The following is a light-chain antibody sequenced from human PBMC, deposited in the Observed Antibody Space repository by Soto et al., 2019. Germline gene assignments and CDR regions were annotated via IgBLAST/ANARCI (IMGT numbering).Light chain of an antibody. J-gene: IGKJ4*01. CDR1: QSVHRSY. CDR2: GAS. CDR3: QQYNNWPLT. V-gene: IGKV3D-15*01. Sequence: EIVLTQSPGTLSLSPGETATLSCRAGQSVHRSYLAWYQQKPGQAPRLLIYGASTRATGIPARFSGSGSGTEFTLTISSLLSEDFAVYSCQQYNNWPLTFGGGTKVDIK.